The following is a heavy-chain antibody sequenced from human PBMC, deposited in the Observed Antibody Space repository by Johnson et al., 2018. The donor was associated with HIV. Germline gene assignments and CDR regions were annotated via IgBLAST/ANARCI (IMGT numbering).Heavy chain of an antibody. Sequence: QVQLVESGGGVVQPGRSVRLSCAASGLSFSSYGMEWVRQAPGKGLEWVSSLGGSGANTYYADSVKGRFTISRDNSKNTLYLQINSLRAEDTAVYYCARDNGAVAGPEGAFDIWGQGTMVTVSS. D-gene: IGHD6-19*01. J-gene: IGHJ3*02. CDR3: ARDNGAVAGPEGAFDI. CDR1: GLSFSSYG. V-gene: IGHV3-NL1*01. CDR2: LGGSGANT.